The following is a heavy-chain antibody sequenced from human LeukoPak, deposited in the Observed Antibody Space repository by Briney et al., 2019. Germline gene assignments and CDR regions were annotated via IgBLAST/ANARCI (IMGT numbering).Heavy chain of an antibody. CDR2: IYYSGST. Sequence: PSETLSLTCTVSGXSISSGGYYWSWIRQHPGKGLEWIGYIYYSGSTYYNPSLKSRVTISVDTSKNQFSLKLSSVTAADTAVYYCARVPLLRIVGNDMGSTYYYYGMDVWGQGTTVTVSS. CDR1: GXSISSGGYY. D-gene: IGHD1-1*01. J-gene: IGHJ6*02. V-gene: IGHV4-31*03. CDR3: ARVPLLRIVGNDMGSTYYYYGMDV.